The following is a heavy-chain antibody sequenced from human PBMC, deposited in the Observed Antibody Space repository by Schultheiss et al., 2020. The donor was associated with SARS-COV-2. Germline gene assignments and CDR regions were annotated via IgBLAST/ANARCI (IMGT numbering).Heavy chain of an antibody. CDR2: IYHSGSI. CDR1: GGSISRGGNS. V-gene: IGHV4-30-2*01. CDR3: ARGFGAGPFDI. J-gene: IGHJ3*02. Sequence: SETLSLTCVVSGGSISRGGNSWSWIRQPPGKGLEWMGYIYHSGSIYYNPSLKSRVTISVDKSKNQFSLKLNSVTAADTAVYYCARGFGAGPFDIWGQGTTVTVSS. D-gene: IGHD3-10*01.